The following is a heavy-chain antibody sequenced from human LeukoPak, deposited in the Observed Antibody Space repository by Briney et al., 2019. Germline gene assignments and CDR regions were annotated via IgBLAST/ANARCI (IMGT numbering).Heavy chain of an antibody. CDR3: ARDKEWLLTYFDY. V-gene: IGHV3-74*01. J-gene: IGHJ4*02. D-gene: IGHD3-3*01. CDR1: GFTFSRYW. CDR2: INGDGTST. Sequence: PGGSLRLSCAVSGFTFSRYWMHWVRQVPGKGLVWVSRINGDGTSTSYDDSVKGRFTISRDNAKSTLYLQMNSLRGEDTAVYYCARDKEWLLTYFDYWGQGTLVTVYS.